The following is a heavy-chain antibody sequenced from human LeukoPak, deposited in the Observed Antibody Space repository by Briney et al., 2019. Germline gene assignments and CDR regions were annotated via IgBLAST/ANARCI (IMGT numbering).Heavy chain of an antibody. V-gene: IGHV3-11*06. Sequence: GGSLRLSCAASGFTFSDYYMSWIRQAPGKGLEWVSYVSGTSSFTSYADPVRGRFTISRDNAKNSLYLQMNSLRAEDTAVYYCVRLHDSRPSSWGQGALVTVSS. CDR2: VSGTSSFT. CDR3: VRLHDSRPSS. D-gene: IGHD3-16*01. J-gene: IGHJ5*02. CDR1: GFTFSDYY.